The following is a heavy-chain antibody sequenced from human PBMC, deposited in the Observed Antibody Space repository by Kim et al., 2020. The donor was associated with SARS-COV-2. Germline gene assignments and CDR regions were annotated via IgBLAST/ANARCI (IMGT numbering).Heavy chain of an antibody. Sequence: GGSLRLSCAASGFTFSSYWMSWVRQAPGKGLEWVANIKQDGSEKYYVDSVKGRVTISRDNAKNSLYLQMNSLRAEDTAVYYCARENKDHCSSTSCYEGVSYYGRDVWGQGTTVTVSS. J-gene: IGHJ6*02. CDR2: IKQDGSEK. D-gene: IGHD2-2*01. CDR3: ARENKDHCSSTSCYEGVSYYGRDV. CDR1: GFTFSSYW. V-gene: IGHV3-7*01.